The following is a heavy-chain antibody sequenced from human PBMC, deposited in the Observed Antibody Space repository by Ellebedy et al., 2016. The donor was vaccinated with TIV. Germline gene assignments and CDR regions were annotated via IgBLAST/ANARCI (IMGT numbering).Heavy chain of an antibody. CDR2: ITWDGSGT. Sequence: GESLKISCAASGFTFSNYTMHWLRQVPGKGLEWVSLITWDGSGTFYTDSLKGRFTVSRDNSKNSLYLQMNSLRTDDTAFYYCTRGLGREVLHLFGYWGRGTLVTVSS. V-gene: IGHV3-43*01. J-gene: IGHJ4*02. CDR1: GFTFSNYT. CDR3: TRGLGREVLHLFGY. D-gene: IGHD5-24*01.